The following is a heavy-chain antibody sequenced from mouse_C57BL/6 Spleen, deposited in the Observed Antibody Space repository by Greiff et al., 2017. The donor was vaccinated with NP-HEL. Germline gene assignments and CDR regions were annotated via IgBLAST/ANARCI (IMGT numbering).Heavy chain of an antibody. CDR2: IYPGDGDT. J-gene: IGHJ4*01. CDR1: GYAFSSSW. D-gene: IGHD2-4*01. CDR3: AREDDYDVRGDYYAMDY. Sequence: QVQLQQSGPELVKPGASVKISCKASGYAFSSSWMNWVKQRPGKGLEWIGRIYPGDGDTNYNGKFKGKATLTADKSSSTAYMQLSSLTSEDSAVYFCAREDDYDVRGDYYAMDYWGQGTSVTVSS. V-gene: IGHV1-82*01.